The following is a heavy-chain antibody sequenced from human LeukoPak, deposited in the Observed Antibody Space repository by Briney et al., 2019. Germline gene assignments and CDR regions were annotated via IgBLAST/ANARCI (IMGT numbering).Heavy chain of an antibody. CDR1: GYTLSDYG. J-gene: IGHJ5*02. CDR2: ISGFNGKT. V-gene: IGHV1-18*01. CDR3: ARVGSSGEFDL. Sequence: ASMKVSCKSSGYTLSDYGFTWVRQAPGQGLEWMEWISGFNGKTNYAVRVQDRLTLTTDTSTNTTTLDLRGLRPDDTAMYYCARVGSSGEFDLWGQGTLLTVSS. D-gene: IGHD6-13*01.